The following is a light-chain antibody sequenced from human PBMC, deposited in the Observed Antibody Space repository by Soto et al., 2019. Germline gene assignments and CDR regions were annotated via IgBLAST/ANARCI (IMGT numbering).Light chain of an antibody. CDR2: YDT. CDR1: SFVRKS. J-gene: IGLJ2*01. V-gene: IGLV3-21*04. Sequence: SYELTQPPSVSVAPGKTASITCGGDSFVRKSVHWYQQKAGQAPVVVIYYDTDRPSGIPERFSGSNSGNTATLTISRVEAGDEADYYCQVWDSSSDHVVFGGGTKLTVL. CDR3: QVWDSSSDHVV.